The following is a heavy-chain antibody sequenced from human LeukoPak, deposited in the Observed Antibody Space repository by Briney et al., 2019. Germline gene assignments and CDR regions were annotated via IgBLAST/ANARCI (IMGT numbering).Heavy chain of an antibody. CDR3: AREGYDSSGYQGTFDI. Sequence: SETLSLTCAVYGGSSSGYYWSWIRQPPGKGLEWIGEINHSGSTNYNPSLKSRVTISVDTSKNQFSLKLSSVTAADTAVYYCAREGYDSSGYQGTFDIWGQGTMVTVSS. CDR2: INHSGST. D-gene: IGHD3-22*01. V-gene: IGHV4-34*01. J-gene: IGHJ3*02. CDR1: GGSSSGYY.